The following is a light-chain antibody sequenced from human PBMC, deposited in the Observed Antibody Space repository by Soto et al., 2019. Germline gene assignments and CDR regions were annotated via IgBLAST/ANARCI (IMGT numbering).Light chain of an antibody. Sequence: EIELIQSPGTLSLYTGERAALSCRTSLSVSVYLDWYQQKPGQAPRLLISDASNRATGIPARFSGSGSGTEFTLTITSLQSEDIAVYFCQQYKNWPPLTFGGGTKVDIK. V-gene: IGKV3-11*01. CDR3: QQYKNWPPLT. CDR2: DAS. J-gene: IGKJ4*01. CDR1: LSVSVY.